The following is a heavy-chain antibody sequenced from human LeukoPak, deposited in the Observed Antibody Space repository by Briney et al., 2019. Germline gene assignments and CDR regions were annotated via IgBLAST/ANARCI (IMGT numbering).Heavy chain of an antibody. J-gene: IGHJ4*02. CDR1: GFTFSDYW. CDR2: IKQDGSQR. D-gene: IGHD6-6*01. CDR3: ARRGGSSSRRSPIDY. V-gene: IGHV3-7*01. Sequence: GGSLRLSCTASGFTFSDYWMNWVRQAPGKGPEWVANIKQDGSQRYYVDSVRGRFTISRDSAKNSLFLQMNGLRAEDTAVYYCARRGGSSSRRSPIDYWGQGTLVTVSS.